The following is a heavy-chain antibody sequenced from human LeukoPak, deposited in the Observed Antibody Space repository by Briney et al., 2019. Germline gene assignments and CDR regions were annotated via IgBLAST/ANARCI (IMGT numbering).Heavy chain of an antibody. D-gene: IGHD4-23*01. CDR3: ARGKRGGNPYFDY. V-gene: IGHV4-59*01. Sequence: SETLSLTCTVSGGSISSYYWSWIWQPPGKGLEWIGYIYYSGSTNYNPSLKSRVTISVDPSKNQFSLKLSSVTAADTAVYYCARGKRGGNPYFDYWGQGALVTVSS. J-gene: IGHJ4*02. CDR2: IYYSGST. CDR1: GGSISSYY.